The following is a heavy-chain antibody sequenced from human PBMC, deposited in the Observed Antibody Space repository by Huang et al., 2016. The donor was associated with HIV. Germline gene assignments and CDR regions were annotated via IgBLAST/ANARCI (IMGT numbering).Heavy chain of an antibody. D-gene: IGHD2-2*01. CDR1: GDSLSGFF. V-gene: IGHV4-34*01. CDR2: ITQSGRT. CDR3: ARGRGTSWSFFDT. J-gene: IGHJ5*02. Sequence: QVRLDQWGAGLLKHSETLTLTCAVYGDSLSGFFWSWIRQSPGRGLEWLGEITQSGRTNDKPSLKSRVTIAIDTSKKQFSLKLKSVTADDTSTYYCARGRGTSWSFFDTWGQGSFVTVSS.